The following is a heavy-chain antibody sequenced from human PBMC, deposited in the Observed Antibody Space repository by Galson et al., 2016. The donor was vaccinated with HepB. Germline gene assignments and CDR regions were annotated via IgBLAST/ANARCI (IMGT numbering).Heavy chain of an antibody. V-gene: IGHV4-4*02. J-gene: IGHJ4*02. CDR3: ARGGLIWYQNCFDL. Sequence: PPGKGLEWIGEIYHSGSTNYSPSLQSRVTISVDTSKNQISLTLGSVTAADTAVYYCARGGLIWYQNCFDLWGQGTLVTVSS. D-gene: IGHD2-8*01. CDR2: IYHSGST.